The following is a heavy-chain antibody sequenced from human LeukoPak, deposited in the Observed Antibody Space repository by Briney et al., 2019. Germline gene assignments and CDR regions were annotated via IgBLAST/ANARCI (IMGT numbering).Heavy chain of an antibody. V-gene: IGHV1-46*01. CDR1: GYTFTSYY. Sequence: ASVKVSYKAFGYTFTSYYVHWVRQAPGQGFEWMGIINPSGGSSSYAQKFQGRVTMTRDMSTSTLYMELSGLRSEDTAVYYCARDPQATVYRSGHIDYWGQGTLVTVSS. J-gene: IGHJ4*02. D-gene: IGHD3-22*01. CDR2: INPSGGSS. CDR3: ARDPQATVYRSGHIDY.